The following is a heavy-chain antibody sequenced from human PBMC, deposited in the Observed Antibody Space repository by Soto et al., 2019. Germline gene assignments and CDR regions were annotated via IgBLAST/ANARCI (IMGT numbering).Heavy chain of an antibody. D-gene: IGHD3-3*01. CDR3: VKDYVGYDFWSGYYTGLSFDY. CDR2: ISSNGGST. CDR1: GFTFSSYA. V-gene: IGHV3-64D*08. J-gene: IGHJ4*02. Sequence: EVQLVESGGGLVQPGGSLRLSCSASGFTFSSYAMHWVRQAPGKGLEYVSAISSNGGSTYYADSVKGRFTISRDNSKNTMYLQMSSLRAEDTAVYYCVKDYVGYDFWSGYYTGLSFDYWGQGTLVTVSS.